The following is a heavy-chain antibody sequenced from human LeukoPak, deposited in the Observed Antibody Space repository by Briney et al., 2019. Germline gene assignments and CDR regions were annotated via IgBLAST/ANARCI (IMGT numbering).Heavy chain of an antibody. J-gene: IGHJ4*02. CDR2: MNPNSGNT. V-gene: IGHV1-8*01. D-gene: IGHD6-13*01. Sequence: ASVKVSCKASGYTFTSYDINWVRQAPGQGLEWMGWMNPNSGNTGYAQKFQGRVTMTRNTSISTAYMELSSLRSEDTAVYYCARSIPYGTTWYGRSDYWGQGTLVTVSS. CDR1: GYTFTSYD. CDR3: ARSIPYGTTWYGRSDY.